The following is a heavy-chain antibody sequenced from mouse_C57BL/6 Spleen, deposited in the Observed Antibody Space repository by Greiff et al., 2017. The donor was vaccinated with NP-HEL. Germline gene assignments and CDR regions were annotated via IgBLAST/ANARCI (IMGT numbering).Heavy chain of an antibody. V-gene: IGHV1S81*02. J-gene: IGHJ2*01. CDR3: ARMKKRVATYFDY. D-gene: IGHD1-1*01. CDR2: TNPTNGRT. Sequence: QVQLQQSGAELVKAGASVKMSCKASGYTFTSYWMHWVKPRLGQGLEWFAETNPTNGRTYYNEKFKSKATLTVDKSSSPAYMLLSGPPLEDSAVYYCARMKKRVATYFDYWGQGTTLTVSS. CDR1: GYTFTSYW.